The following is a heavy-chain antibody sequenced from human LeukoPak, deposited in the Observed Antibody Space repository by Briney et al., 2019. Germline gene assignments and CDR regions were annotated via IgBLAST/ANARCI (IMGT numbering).Heavy chain of an antibody. CDR2: ISSSSSYI. D-gene: IGHD1-1*01. V-gene: IGHV3-21*01. Sequence: GGSLRLSCAASGFTFSSYSMNWVRQAPGKGLEWVSSISSSSSYIYYADSVKGRFTISRDNAKNSLYLQMNGLRAEDTAVYYCARTRETGTTGYWGQGTLVTVSS. CDR1: GFTFSSYS. J-gene: IGHJ4*02. CDR3: ARTRETGTTGY.